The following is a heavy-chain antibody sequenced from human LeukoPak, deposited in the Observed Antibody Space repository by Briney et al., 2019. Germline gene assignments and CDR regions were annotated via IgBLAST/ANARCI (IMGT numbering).Heavy chain of an antibody. V-gene: IGHV3-43*02. CDR1: GFTFDDYA. Sequence: GGSLRLSFAASGFTFDDYAMHWVRQAPGKGLEWVSLISGDGGSTYYADSVKGRFTISRDNSKNSLYLQMNSLRTEDTALYYCAKGSELGAYCGGDCYPEWFDPWGQGTLVTVSS. CDR2: ISGDGGST. J-gene: IGHJ5*02. CDR3: AKGSELGAYCGGDCYPEWFDP. D-gene: IGHD2-21*02.